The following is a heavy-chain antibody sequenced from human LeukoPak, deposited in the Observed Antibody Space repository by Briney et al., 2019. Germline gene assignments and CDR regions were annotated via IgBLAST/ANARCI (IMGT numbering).Heavy chain of an antibody. J-gene: IGHJ6*04. CDR1: GFTFSSYA. D-gene: IGHD2-2*01. CDR2: ISGSGGST. V-gene: IGHV3-23*01. CDR3: AKDGSVRGYCSSTSRPRAGSAYGMDV. Sequence: PGGSLRLSCAASGFTFSSYAMSWVRQAPGKGLEWVSAISGSGGSTYYADSVKGRFTISRDNSKNTLYLQMNSLRAEDTAVYYCAKDGSVRGYCSSTSRPRAGSAYGMDVWGKGTTVTVSS.